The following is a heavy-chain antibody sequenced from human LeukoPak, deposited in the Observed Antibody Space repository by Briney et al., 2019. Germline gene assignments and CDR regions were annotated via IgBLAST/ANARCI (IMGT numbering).Heavy chain of an antibody. V-gene: IGHV3-23*01. D-gene: IGHD6-19*01. J-gene: IGHJ4*02. CDR2: VSGSGGRT. CDR3: AGGSGWYSPDY. CDR1: GFTFSNYA. Sequence: GGFLRLPCAVSGFTFSNYAMTWVRQAPGKGLEWVSSVSGSGGRTYYAASVKGRFTISRDNSKNTLYVQLDSLRAEDTAVYYCAGGSGWYSPDYWGQGTLVTVSS.